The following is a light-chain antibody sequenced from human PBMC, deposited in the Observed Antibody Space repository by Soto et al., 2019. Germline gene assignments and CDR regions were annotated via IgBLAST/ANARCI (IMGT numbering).Light chain of an antibody. J-gene: IGKJ4*01. Sequence: DIQMTQSPSSLSASVGDRVTITCRASQDINHYLAWYQHKPGKVPELLIYAASTLQSGVPSRFSGSGSGTDFTVTISSQQPADVATYYCHKHNSVSLTFGGGTKVE. CDR1: QDINHY. CDR3: HKHNSVSLT. CDR2: AAS. V-gene: IGKV1-27*01.